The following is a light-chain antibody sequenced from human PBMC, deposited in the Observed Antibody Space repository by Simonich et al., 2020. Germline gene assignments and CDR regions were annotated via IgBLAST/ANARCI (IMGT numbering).Light chain of an antibody. J-gene: IGKJ1*01. CDR1: QGVLYSSNNKNY. CDR3: QQYYSTPWT. CDR2: WAA. V-gene: IGKV4-1*01. Sequence: DIVMTQSPDSLAVSLGERATINCKSSQGVLYSSNNKNYLAWSQQKPGQPPKLLIYWAATRESGVPDRFSGSGSGTDFTLTIRSLQAEDVAVYYCQQYYSTPWTFGQGTKVEIK.